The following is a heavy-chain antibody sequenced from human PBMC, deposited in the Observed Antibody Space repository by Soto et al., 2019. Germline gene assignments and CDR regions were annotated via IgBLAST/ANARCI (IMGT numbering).Heavy chain of an antibody. CDR2: IKPSDGET. Sequence: QVNLVQSGAEVKKPGASVKLSCQASGYSFSNYYMHWVRQAPGQGLEWMGIIKPSDGETIYAQSFQGRVTVSGDTSTSTLDMELNGLTYGDTAVYYFAKVRVGTDWANEALEIWGQGTKVTVSS. V-gene: IGHV1-46*03. CDR3: AKVRVGTDWANEALEI. CDR1: GYSFSNYY. D-gene: IGHD1-1*01. J-gene: IGHJ3*02.